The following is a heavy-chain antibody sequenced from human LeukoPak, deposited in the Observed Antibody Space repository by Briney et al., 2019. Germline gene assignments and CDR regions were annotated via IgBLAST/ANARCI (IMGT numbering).Heavy chain of an antibody. CDR3: ARAVEVGREGPNYYGMDV. Sequence: PGGSLRLSCAASGFTFSSYSMNWVRQAPGKGLEWVSSISSSSSYIYYADSVKGRFTISRDNAKNSLYLQMNSLRAEDTAVYYCARAVEVGREGPNYYGMDVWGQGTTVTVSS. CDR1: GFTFSSYS. J-gene: IGHJ6*02. D-gene: IGHD2-21*01. V-gene: IGHV3-21*01. CDR2: ISSSSSYI.